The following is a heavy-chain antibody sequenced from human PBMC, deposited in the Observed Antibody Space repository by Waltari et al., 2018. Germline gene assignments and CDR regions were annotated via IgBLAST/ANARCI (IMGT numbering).Heavy chain of an antibody. J-gene: IGHJ3*02. CDR1: GYSISSGYY. D-gene: IGHD3-16*01. Sequence: QVQLQESGPGLVKPSETLSLTCAVSGYSISSGYYWGWIRQPPGKGLEWIGSIYHSGSTYYNPSLKSRVTISVDTSKNQFSLKLSSVTAADTAVYYCARELGAFDIWGQGTMVTVSS. CDR3: ARELGAFDI. CDR2: IYHSGST. V-gene: IGHV4-38-2*02.